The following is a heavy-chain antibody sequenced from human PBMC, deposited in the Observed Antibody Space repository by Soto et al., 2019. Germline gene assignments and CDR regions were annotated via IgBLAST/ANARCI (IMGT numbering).Heavy chain of an antibody. CDR2: INHSGST. CDR3: ARNPLNPQSYVAGPYFDY. J-gene: IGHJ4*02. Sequence: SETLSLTCAVYGGSFSGYYWSWIRQPPGKGLEWIGEINHSGSTNYNPSLKSRVTISVDTSKNQFSLKLSSVTAADTAVYYCARNPLNPQSYVAGPYFDYWGQGTLVTVSS. V-gene: IGHV4-34*01. CDR1: GGSFSGYY. D-gene: IGHD6-19*01.